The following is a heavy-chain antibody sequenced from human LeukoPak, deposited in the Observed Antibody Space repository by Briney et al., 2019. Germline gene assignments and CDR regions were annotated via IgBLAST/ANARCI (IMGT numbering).Heavy chain of an antibody. J-gene: IGHJ4*02. V-gene: IGHV4-34*01. D-gene: IGHD6-19*01. CDR2: INHSGST. Sequence: SETLSLTCAVYGGSFSGYYWSWIRQPPGKGLEWIGEINHSGSTNYNPSLKSRVTISVDTSKNQFSLKPSSVTAADTAVYYCARGSGWYIKKFDYWGQGTLVTVSS. CDR3: ARGSGWYIKKFDY. CDR1: GGSFSGYY.